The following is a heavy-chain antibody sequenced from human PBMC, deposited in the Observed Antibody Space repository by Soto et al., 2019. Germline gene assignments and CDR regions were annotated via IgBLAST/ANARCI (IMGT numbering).Heavy chain of an antibody. CDR2: IYHSGST. V-gene: IGHV4-4*02. CDR3: ERIGAAGTKLAY. D-gene: IGHD6-13*01. CDR1: GGSIGSSNW. Sequence: SETLTLTCAVSGGSIGSSNWWSWFRQPPGKGLEWIGEIYHSGSTNYNPSLKSRVTISVDKSKNQFPLKLSSVTAADTAVCYFERIGAAGTKLAYCAQGTLVTGSA. J-gene: IGHJ4*02.